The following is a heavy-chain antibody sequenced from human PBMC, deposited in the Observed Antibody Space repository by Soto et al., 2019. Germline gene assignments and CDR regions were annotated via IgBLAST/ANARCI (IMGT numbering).Heavy chain of an antibody. D-gene: IGHD3-3*01. V-gene: IGHV1-69*08. CDR3: AREGARRSGRSRGKDFDY. Sequence: QVQLVQSGAEVKKPGSSVKVSCKASGGTFSSYTISWVRQAPGQGLEWMGRIIPILGIANYAQKFQGRVTITADKSTSTAYMELSSLRSEDTAVYYCAREGARRSGRSRGKDFDYWGQGTLVTVSS. J-gene: IGHJ4*02. CDR2: IIPILGIA. CDR1: GGTFSSYT.